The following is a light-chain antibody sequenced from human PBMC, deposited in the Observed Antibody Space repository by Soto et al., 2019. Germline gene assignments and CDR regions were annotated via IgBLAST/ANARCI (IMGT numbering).Light chain of an antibody. CDR2: EVS. CDR3: SSYTSSNTYV. J-gene: IGLJ1*01. Sequence: QSALTQPASVSGSPGQSLTISCPGTSSDVGGYNYVSWYQQNPGKAPKLMIYEVSHRPSGVSNRFSGSKSGNTASLTISGLQAEDEADYYCSSYTSSNTYVFGTGTKLTVL. CDR1: SSDVGGYNY. V-gene: IGLV2-14*01.